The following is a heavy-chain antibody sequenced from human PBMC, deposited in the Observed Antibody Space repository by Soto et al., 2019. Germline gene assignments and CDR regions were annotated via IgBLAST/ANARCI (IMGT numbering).Heavy chain of an antibody. V-gene: IGHV1-18*01. CDR1: GYTFTSYG. J-gene: IGHJ4*02. CDR3: ARLSYEYSSSLQRWYFDY. CDR2: ISAYNGNT. Sequence: QVQLVQSGAEVKKPGASVKVSCKASGYTFTSYGISWVRQAPGQGLEWMGWISAYNGNTNYAQKLQGRVTMTTDTSTSTAYMELRSLRSDDTAVYYCARLSYEYSSSLQRWYFDYWGQGTLVTVSS. D-gene: IGHD6-6*01.